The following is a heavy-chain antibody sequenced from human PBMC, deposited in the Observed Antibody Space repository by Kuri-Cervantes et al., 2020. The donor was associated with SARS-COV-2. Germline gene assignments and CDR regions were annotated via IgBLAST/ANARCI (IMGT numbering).Heavy chain of an antibody. J-gene: IGHJ3*02. CDR3: ARGPSWNYIWGTYRGGWDTFDI. CDR1: GYTFTDYY. D-gene: IGHD3-16*02. Sequence: GESLKISCKASGYTFTDYYMHWVRQAPGQGLEWMGWMNPNSGGTNSAQKFQGWVIMTRDTSITTSYMELSRLRSDDTALYYCARGPSWNYIWGTYRGGWDTFDIWGQGTMVTVSS. V-gene: IGHV1-2*04. CDR2: MNPNSGGT.